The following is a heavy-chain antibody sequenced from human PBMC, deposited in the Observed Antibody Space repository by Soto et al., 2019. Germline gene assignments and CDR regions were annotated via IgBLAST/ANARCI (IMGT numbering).Heavy chain of an antibody. D-gene: IGHD2-15*01. J-gene: IGHJ5*02. CDR3: ARLVPPGRRFEP. CDR1: VYSITSGYY. Sequence: SETLSLTCALSVYSITSGYYWGWIRQPPGKGLEWIGSVYHSGSTYYNGTLKSRVTISVDTSKNQFSLRLNSVTAADTAVYYCARLVPPGRRFEPRGQGIPVTVXS. V-gene: IGHV4-38-2*01. CDR2: VYHSGST.